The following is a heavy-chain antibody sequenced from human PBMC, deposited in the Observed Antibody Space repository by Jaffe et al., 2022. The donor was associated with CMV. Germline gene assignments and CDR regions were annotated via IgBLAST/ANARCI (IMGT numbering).Heavy chain of an antibody. CDR3: ARVEYYYDSSPLDY. D-gene: IGHD3-22*01. J-gene: IGHJ4*02. CDR2: IYSGGST. Sequence: EVQLVESGGGLVQPGGSLRLSCAASGFTVSSNYMSWVRQAPGKGLEWVSVIYSGGSTYYADSVKGRFTISRDNSKNTLYLQMNSLRAEDTAVYYCARVEYYYDSSPLDYWGQGTLVTVSS. CDR1: GFTVSSNY. V-gene: IGHV3-66*01.